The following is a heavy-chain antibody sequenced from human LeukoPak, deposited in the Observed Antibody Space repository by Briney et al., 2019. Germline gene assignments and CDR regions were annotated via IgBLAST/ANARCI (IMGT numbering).Heavy chain of an antibody. CDR2: IYYSGST. V-gene: IGHV4-39*01. Sequence: SETLSLTCTVSGGSISSSSYYWGWIRQPPGKGLEWLGSIYYSGSTYYNPSLKSRVTISVDTSKNQFSLKLSSVTAADTAVYYCARLSGATAVGDYWGQGTLVTVSS. D-gene: IGHD4-23*01. CDR1: GGSISSSSYY. CDR3: ARLSGATAVGDY. J-gene: IGHJ4*02.